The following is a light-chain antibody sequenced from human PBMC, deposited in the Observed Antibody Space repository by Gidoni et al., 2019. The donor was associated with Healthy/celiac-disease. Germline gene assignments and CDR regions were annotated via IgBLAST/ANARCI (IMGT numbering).Light chain of an antibody. Sequence: DIQMTQSPSTLSASVGERVTITCRASQSISSWLAWYQQKPGKAPKLLIYKASSLERGVPSRFSGSGSGTEFTLTISSLQPDDFATYYCQQYNSYLYTFGQGTKLEIK. CDR3: QQYNSYLYT. CDR1: QSISSW. V-gene: IGKV1-5*03. J-gene: IGKJ2*01. CDR2: KAS.